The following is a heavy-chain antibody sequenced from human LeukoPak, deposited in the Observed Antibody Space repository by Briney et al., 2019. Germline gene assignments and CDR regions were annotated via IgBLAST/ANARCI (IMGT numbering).Heavy chain of an antibody. CDR1: GYTFTGYY. D-gene: IGHD4-17*01. CDR2: INTYKGNT. Sequence: GASVKVSCKASGYTFTGYYMHWVRQAPGQGLEWMGWINTYKGNTQYAQRLQGRVTMTTDTSTNTAYMELGSLRSDDTAVYYCARHIAGTVTSGFDIWGQGTMVTVSS. V-gene: IGHV1-18*04. CDR3: ARHIAGTVTSGFDI. J-gene: IGHJ3*02.